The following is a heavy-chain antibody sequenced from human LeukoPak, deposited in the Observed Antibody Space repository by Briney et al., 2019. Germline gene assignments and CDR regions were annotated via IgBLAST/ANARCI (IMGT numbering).Heavy chain of an antibody. CDR3: ARARYDSSGYYLDY. CDR2: IYYSGST. Sequence: PSQTLSLTCTVSGGSISSGGYYWSWIRQHPGKGLEWIGYIYYSGSTYYNPSLKSRVTVSVDTSKNQFSLKLSSVTAADTAVYYCARARYDSSGYYLDYWGQGTLVTVSS. V-gene: IGHV4-31*03. CDR1: GGSISSGGYY. D-gene: IGHD3-22*01. J-gene: IGHJ4*02.